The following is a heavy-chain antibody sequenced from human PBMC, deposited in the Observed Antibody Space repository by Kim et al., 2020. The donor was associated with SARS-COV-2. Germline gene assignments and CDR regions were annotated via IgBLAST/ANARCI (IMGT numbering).Heavy chain of an antibody. D-gene: IGHD1-26*01. J-gene: IGHJ4*02. Sequence: DSGKGRFTISRDNSKNTLYLQMNSLRAEDTAVYYCAKDLAPEWGLLSFDYWGQGTLVTVSS. V-gene: IGHV3-30*02. CDR3: AKDLAPEWGLLSFDY.